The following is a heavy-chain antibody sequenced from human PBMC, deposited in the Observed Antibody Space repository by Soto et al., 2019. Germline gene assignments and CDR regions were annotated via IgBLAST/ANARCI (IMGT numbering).Heavy chain of an antibody. V-gene: IGHV1-8*01. CDR2: MNPNSGNT. CDR1: GYTFTSHD. CDR3: ARWDYGDYARFDY. J-gene: IGHJ4*02. Sequence: QVQLVQSGAEVKKSGASVKVSCKASGYTFTSHDINWVRQATGQGLVWMGWMNPNSGNTGYAQKFQGRVTMTRNTSISTAYMELSSLRSEDTAVYYCARWDYGDYARFDYWGQGTLVTVSS. D-gene: IGHD4-17*01.